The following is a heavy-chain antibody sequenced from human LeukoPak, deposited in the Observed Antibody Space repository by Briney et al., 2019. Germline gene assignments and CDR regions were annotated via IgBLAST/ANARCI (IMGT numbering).Heavy chain of an antibody. Sequence: SVKVSCKASGGTFSSYAISWVRQAPGQGLEWMGRIIPILGIANYAQKFQGRVTITADKSTSTAYMELSGLRSEDTAVYYCARDREKQQPRLRTSYGMDVWGQGTTVTVSS. CDR1: GGTFSSYA. CDR2: IIPILGIA. J-gene: IGHJ6*02. V-gene: IGHV1-69*04. CDR3: ARDREKQQPRLRTSYGMDV. D-gene: IGHD6-13*01.